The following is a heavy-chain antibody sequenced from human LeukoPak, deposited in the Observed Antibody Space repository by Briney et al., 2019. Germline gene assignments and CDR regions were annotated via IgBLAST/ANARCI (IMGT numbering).Heavy chain of an antibody. Sequence: ASVKASCKASGGTFSSYAISWVRQAPGQGLEWMRGIIPIFGTANYAQKFQGRVTITADESTSTAYMELSSLRSEDTAVYYCARAASVIYCSGGSCYHLDYWGQGTLVTVSS. D-gene: IGHD2-15*01. CDR1: GGTFSSYA. J-gene: IGHJ4*02. CDR3: ARAASVIYCSGGSCYHLDY. CDR2: IIPIFGTA. V-gene: IGHV1-69*13.